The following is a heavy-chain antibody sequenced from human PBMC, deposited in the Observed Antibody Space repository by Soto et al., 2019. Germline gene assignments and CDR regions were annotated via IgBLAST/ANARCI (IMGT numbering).Heavy chain of an antibody. Sequence: QVQLVESGGGVVQPGRSLRLSCAASGFTFSSYAMHWVRQAPGKGLEWVAVISYDGSNKYYADSVKGRFTISRDNSKNTLYLQMNSLRAEDTAVYYCARDRTPVTTDLDGMDVWGQGTTVTVSS. CDR1: GFTFSSYA. D-gene: IGHD4-17*01. CDR3: ARDRTPVTTDLDGMDV. CDR2: ISYDGSNK. V-gene: IGHV3-30-3*01. J-gene: IGHJ6*02.